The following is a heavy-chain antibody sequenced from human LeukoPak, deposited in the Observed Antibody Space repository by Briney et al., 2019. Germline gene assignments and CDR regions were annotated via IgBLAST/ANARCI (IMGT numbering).Heavy chain of an antibody. V-gene: IGHV3-48*04. Sequence: PGGSLRLSCAASGFTFSSYWMSWVRQAPGKGLEWVSYISSSGSTIYYADSVKGRFTISRDNAKNSLYLQMNSLRAEDTAVYYCASNTYYYGSGSYGYYYGMDVWGQGTTVTVSS. J-gene: IGHJ6*02. CDR2: ISSSGSTI. D-gene: IGHD3-10*01. CDR1: GFTFSSYW. CDR3: ASNTYYYGSGSYGYYYGMDV.